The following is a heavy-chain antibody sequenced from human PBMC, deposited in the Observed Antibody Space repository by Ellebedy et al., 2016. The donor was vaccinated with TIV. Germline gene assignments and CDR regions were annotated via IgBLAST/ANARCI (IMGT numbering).Heavy chain of an antibody. V-gene: IGHV7-4-1*02. J-gene: IGHJ4*02. D-gene: IGHD3-22*01. Sequence: AASVKVSCKASGYSFTSYAIHWVRQAPGQGLAWMGLIITNTGKPSYAQGFTGRFVFSLDTSVSTAYLQISGLKAEDAAVYYCARAGGYYYGRGRIIDFWGQGTLVTVSS. CDR1: GYSFTSYA. CDR2: IITNTGKP. CDR3: ARAGGYYYGRGRIIDF.